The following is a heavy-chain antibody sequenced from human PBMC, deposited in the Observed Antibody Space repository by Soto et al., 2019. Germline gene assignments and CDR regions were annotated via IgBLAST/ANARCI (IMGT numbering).Heavy chain of an antibody. CDR3: AKSYCGGDCLFDY. Sequence: EEQLLESGGDLVQPGGSKRLSCAASGFTFGSYAISWVRQPPGKGLEWVSVISGSGRSTYYADSVKGRFTISRDNSKNTLYLQMTSLRVEDTAVYYCAKSYCGGDCLFDYWGQGALVTVSS. CDR2: ISGSGRST. V-gene: IGHV3-23*01. D-gene: IGHD2-21*02. CDR1: GFTFGSYA. J-gene: IGHJ4*02.